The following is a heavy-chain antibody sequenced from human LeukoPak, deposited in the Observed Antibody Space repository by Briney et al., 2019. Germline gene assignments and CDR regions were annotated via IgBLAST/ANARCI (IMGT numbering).Heavy chain of an antibody. D-gene: IGHD6-19*01. Sequence: PSETLPLTCAVYGGSFSGYYWSWIRQPPGKGLEWIGEINHSGSTNYNPSLKSRVTISVDTSKNQFSLKLSSVTAADTAVYYCARYERYSSGWYFDYWGQGTLVTVSS. J-gene: IGHJ4*02. CDR1: GGSFSGYY. V-gene: IGHV4-34*01. CDR3: ARYERYSSGWYFDY. CDR2: INHSGST.